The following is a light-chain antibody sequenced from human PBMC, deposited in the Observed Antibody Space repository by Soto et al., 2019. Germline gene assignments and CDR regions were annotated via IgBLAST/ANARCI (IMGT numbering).Light chain of an antibody. CDR2: GAS. CDR3: QQYENWPPVT. CDR1: QSLSSN. J-gene: IGKJ4*01. Sequence: EIVLTQSPATLSVSPGERATLSCRASQSLSSNLAWYQQKPGQAPRLLIYGASTRATGIPARFSGSGSGTEYTLTISSLQSEDFAVYYCQQYENWPPVTFGGGTKVDIK. V-gene: IGKV3-15*01.